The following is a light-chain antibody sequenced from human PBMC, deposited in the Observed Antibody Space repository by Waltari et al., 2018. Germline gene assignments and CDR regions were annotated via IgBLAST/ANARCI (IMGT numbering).Light chain of an antibody. V-gene: IGKV3-20*01. CDR2: SAS. CDR3: QQYGTSVT. CDR1: QSVSSRS. J-gene: IGKJ4*01. Sequence: IVLTQSPGTLSLSPGERATLSCRASQSVSSRSLAWYQQKPGQAPRVVIYSASGRATGIPDRFSGSGSGTDFTLTISRLEPEDFAMYYCQQYGTSVTFGGGTKLEIK.